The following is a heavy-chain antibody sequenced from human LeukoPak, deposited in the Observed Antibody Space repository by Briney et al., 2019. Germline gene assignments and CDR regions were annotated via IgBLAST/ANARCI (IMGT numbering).Heavy chain of an antibody. Sequence: PGRSLRLSCAASGFTFTGYAMHWVRQAPGKGLEWVAVISYDGSNKYYADSVKGRFTISRDNSKNTLYLQMNSLRVEDTAVYYCARGPWDSSGYYSSDAFDIWGQGTMVIVSS. CDR3: ARGPWDSSGYYSSDAFDI. D-gene: IGHD3-22*01. CDR2: ISYDGSNK. J-gene: IGHJ3*02. CDR1: GFTFTGYA. V-gene: IGHV3-30-3*01.